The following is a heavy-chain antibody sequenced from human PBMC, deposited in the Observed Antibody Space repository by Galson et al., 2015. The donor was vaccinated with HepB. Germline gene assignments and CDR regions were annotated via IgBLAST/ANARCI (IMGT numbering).Heavy chain of an antibody. V-gene: IGHV1-24*01. CDR3: ATEPLNRIKRYYDSSGYYYYYGMDV. CDR2: FDPEDGET. Sequence: SVKVSCKVSGYTLTELSMHWVRQAPGKGLEWMGGFDPEDGETIYAQKFQGRVTMTEDTSTDTAYMELSSLRSEDTAVYYCATEPLNRIKRYYDSSGYYYYYGMDVWGQGTTVTVSS. D-gene: IGHD3-22*01. CDR1: GYTLTELS. J-gene: IGHJ6*02.